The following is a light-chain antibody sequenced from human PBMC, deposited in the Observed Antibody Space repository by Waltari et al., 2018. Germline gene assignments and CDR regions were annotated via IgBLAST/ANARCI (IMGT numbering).Light chain of an antibody. Sequence: QSALTQPRSVSGSPGQSVTISCSGTSGDVGGYAYVSWYQQHTGKAPKLMIYDVSARPSGVPGRFSGSKSGNTASLTISGLQPEDEADYYCCSYAGTYTSWVFGGGTKMSVL. CDR1: SGDVGGYAY. CDR3: CSYAGTYTSWV. CDR2: DVS. J-gene: IGLJ3*02. V-gene: IGLV2-11*01.